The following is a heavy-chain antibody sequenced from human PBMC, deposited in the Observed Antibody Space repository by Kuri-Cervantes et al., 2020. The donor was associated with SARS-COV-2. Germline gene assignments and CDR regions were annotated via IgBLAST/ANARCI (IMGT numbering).Heavy chain of an antibody. CDR3: ARPHSSSWHLFDY. Sequence: SETLSLTCTVSGGSISSYYWSWSRQPPGKGLEWIGYIYYSGSTYYNPSLKSRVTISVDTSKNQFSLKLSSVTAADTAVYYCARPHSSSWHLFDYWGQGTLVTVSS. D-gene: IGHD6-13*01. CDR2: IYYSGST. J-gene: IGHJ4*02. CDR1: GGSISSYY. V-gene: IGHV4-59*12.